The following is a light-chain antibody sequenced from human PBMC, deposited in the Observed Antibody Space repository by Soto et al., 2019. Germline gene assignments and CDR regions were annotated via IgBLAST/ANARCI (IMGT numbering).Light chain of an antibody. V-gene: IGKV3-20*01. CDR2: GAS. CDR1: RSVSNNY. Sequence: IVLTQSPGTLSLSPGERATLSCRASRSVSNNYLAWYQQKPGQAPRLLIYGASRRATGIPDRFSGSGSGTDFTLTISRLEPEDFAVYYCQQYGSSVSFGQGTKLQIK. J-gene: IGKJ2*01. CDR3: QQYGSSVS.